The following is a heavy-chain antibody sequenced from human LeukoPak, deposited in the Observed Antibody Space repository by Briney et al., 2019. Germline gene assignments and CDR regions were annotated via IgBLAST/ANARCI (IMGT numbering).Heavy chain of an antibody. D-gene: IGHD6-13*01. Sequence: SETLSLTCTVSGGSISSYYWSWIRQPPGKGLEWIGYIYYSGSTNYNPSLKSRVTISVDTSKNQFSLKLSSVTAADTAVYYCARVAYSSSWCGDQLVERFDPWGQGTLVTVSS. J-gene: IGHJ5*02. CDR1: GGSISSYY. CDR3: ARVAYSSSWCGDQLVERFDP. V-gene: IGHV4-59*01. CDR2: IYYSGST.